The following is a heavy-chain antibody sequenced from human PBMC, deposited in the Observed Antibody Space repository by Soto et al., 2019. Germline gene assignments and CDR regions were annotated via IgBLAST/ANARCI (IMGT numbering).Heavy chain of an antibody. V-gene: IGHV1-69*13. CDR1: GGTFSSYA. CDR3: ARASMSLGIWADDAFDI. J-gene: IGHJ3*02. D-gene: IGHD3-16*01. Sequence: SVKVSCKASGGTFSSYAISWVRQAPGQGLEWMGGIIPIFGTANYAQKFQGRVTITADESTSTAYMELSSLRSEDTAVYYCARASMSLGIWADDAFDIWGQGTMVTVSS. CDR2: IIPIFGTA.